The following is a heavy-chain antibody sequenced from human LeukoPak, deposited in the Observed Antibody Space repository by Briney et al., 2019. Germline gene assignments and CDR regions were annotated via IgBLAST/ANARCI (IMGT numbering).Heavy chain of an antibody. CDR3: ARVAGELIGANWFDP. CDR2: IIPIFGTA. Sequence: SVKVSCKASGGTFSSYAISWVQQAPGQGLEWMGGIIPIFGTANYAQKFQGRVTITADESTSTAYMELSSLRSEDTAVYYCARVAGELIGANWFDPWGQGTLVTVSS. V-gene: IGHV1-69*13. CDR1: GGTFSSYA. D-gene: IGHD3-10*01. J-gene: IGHJ5*02.